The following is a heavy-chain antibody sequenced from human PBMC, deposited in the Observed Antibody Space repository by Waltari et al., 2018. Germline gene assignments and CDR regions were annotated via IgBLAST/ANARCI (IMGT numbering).Heavy chain of an antibody. CDR2: IYYSGST. Sequence: QLQLQESGPGLVKPSETLSLTCTVSGGSLSSSSYYWGWIRQPPGKGLEWIGIIYYSGSTYYNPSLKSRVTISVDTSKNQFSLKLSSVTAADTAVYYCARQGAWLRDLGQIDYWGQGTLVTVSS. CDR3: ARQGAWLRDLGQIDY. CDR1: GGSLSSSSYY. D-gene: IGHD6-19*01. V-gene: IGHV4-39*01. J-gene: IGHJ4*02.